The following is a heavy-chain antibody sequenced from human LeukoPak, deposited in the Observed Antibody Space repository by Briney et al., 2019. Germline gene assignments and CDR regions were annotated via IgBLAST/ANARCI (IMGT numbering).Heavy chain of an antibody. CDR3: ARDSSSWYPVEYFQH. D-gene: IGHD6-13*01. V-gene: IGHV1-69*04. J-gene: IGHJ1*01. Sequence: ASVKVSCKASGGTFSSYAISWVRQAPGQGLEWMGRIIPILGIANYAQKFQGRVTITADKSTSTAYMELSSLRSEDTALYYCARDSSSWYPVEYFQHWGQGTLVTVSS. CDR2: IIPILGIA. CDR1: GGTFSSYA.